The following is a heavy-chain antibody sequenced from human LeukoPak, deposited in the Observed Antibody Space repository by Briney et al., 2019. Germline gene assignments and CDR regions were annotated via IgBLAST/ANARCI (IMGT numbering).Heavy chain of an antibody. V-gene: IGHV3-53*01. CDR2: IYSGGST. J-gene: IGHJ5*02. CDR3: TRNWGSDNWFDP. D-gene: IGHD7-27*01. CDR1: GFTVSSNY. Sequence: GESLRLSCAASGFTVSSNYMTWVRQAPGKGLEWVSVIYSGGSTYYADSVKGRFTISRDNSKNTLYLQMNSLRAEDTAVYYCTRNWGSDNWFDPWGQGTLVTVSS.